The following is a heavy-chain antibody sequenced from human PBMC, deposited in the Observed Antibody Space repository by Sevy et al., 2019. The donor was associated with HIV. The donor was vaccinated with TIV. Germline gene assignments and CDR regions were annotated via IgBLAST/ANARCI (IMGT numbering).Heavy chain of an antibody. D-gene: IGHD6-6*01. J-gene: IGHJ4*02. Sequence: GGSLRLSCAASGFTFSSYGMHWVRQAPGKGLEWVAVISYDGSNKYYADSVKGRFTISRDNSKNTLYLQMNSLRAKDTAVYYCAKEAARRYFDYWGQGTLVTVSS. CDR3: AKEAARRYFDY. V-gene: IGHV3-30*18. CDR1: GFTFSSYG. CDR2: ISYDGSNK.